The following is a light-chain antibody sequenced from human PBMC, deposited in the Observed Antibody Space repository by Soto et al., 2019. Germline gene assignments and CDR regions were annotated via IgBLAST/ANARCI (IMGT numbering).Light chain of an antibody. V-gene: IGLV3-9*01. J-gene: IGLJ1*01. CDR2: RDS. Sequence: SYELTQPLSVSVALGQTARITCGGNNIGSKNVHWYQQKPGQAPVLVIYRDSNRPSGIPERFSGSNSGNTATLTISRAQAGDEADYYCQVWDSSTYVFGTGNKLTVL. CDR1: NIGSKN. CDR3: QVWDSSTYV.